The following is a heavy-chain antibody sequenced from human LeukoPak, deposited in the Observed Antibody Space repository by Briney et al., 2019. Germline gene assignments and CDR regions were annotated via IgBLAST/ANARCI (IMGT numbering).Heavy chain of an antibody. CDR1: GGSFSGYS. D-gene: IGHD3-3*01. J-gene: IGHJ6*03. CDR2: INHTGSI. Sequence: SETLSLTCSVNGGSFSGYSYSWIRQPPGKGLEWIGEINHTGSIRYNPSLKSPVTISVGTSKKHFSLEMSSVTAADTAVYYCARGEVRTAKTYTWSSRPYYSYSYMDVWGKGTTVTVSS. CDR3: ARGEVRTAKTYTWSSRPYYSYSYMDV. V-gene: IGHV4-34*01.